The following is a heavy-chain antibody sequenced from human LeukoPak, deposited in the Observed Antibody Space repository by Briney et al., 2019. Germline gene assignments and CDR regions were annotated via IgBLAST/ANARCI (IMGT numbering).Heavy chain of an antibody. V-gene: IGHV1-18*01. J-gene: IGHJ6*03. CDR3: ARSVATISGYYYMDV. CDR2: ISAYNGNT. Sequence: ASVKVSCKASGYTFTSYGISWVRQAPGQGLEWMGWISAYNGNTNYAQKLQARVTMTTDTSTSTAYMELRSLRSDDTAVYYCARSVATISGYYYMDVWGKGTTVTVSS. D-gene: IGHD5-12*01. CDR1: GYTFTSYG.